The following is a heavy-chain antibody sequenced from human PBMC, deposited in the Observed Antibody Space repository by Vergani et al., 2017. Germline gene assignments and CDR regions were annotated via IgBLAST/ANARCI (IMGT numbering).Heavy chain of an antibody. J-gene: IGHJ4*02. V-gene: IGHV5-51*01. D-gene: IGHD2-2*01. CDR1: GYSFTSYW. CDR2: IYPGDSDT. CDR3: ARHGMPDHCSSTSCSRPAIDY. Sequence: EVQLVQSGAEVKKPGESLKISCKGSGYSFTSYWIGWVRQMPGKGLEWMGIIYPGDSDTRYSPSFQGQVTISADKSISTAYLQWSSLKASDTAMDYCARHGMPDHCSSTSCSRPAIDYWGQGTLVTVSS.